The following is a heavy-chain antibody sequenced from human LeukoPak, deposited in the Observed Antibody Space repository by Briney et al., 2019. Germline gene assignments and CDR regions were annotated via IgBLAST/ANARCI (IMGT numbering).Heavy chain of an antibody. CDR1: GGSFSGYY. J-gene: IGHJ6*03. CDR3: ARETSQKGAHYMDV. CDR2: INQSGST. D-gene: IGHD3-16*01. Sequence: PSETLSLTCAVYGGSFSGYYWSWIRQPPGKGLEWIGEINQSGSTNYNPSLKSRVTILLDTSKNQFSLKLSSVTAADTAVYYCARETSQKGAHYMDVWGKGTTVTISS. V-gene: IGHV4-34*01.